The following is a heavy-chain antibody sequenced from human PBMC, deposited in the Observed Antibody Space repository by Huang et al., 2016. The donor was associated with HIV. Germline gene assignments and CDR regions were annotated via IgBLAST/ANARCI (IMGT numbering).Heavy chain of an antibody. D-gene: IGHD2-15*01. CDR3: ARHNIYCSGGSCSGFDF. CDR1: GDSISSGSHY. J-gene: IGHJ4*02. CDR2: IRYSGKN. V-gene: IGHV4-39*01. Sequence: QVRLQESGPGLVKPSETLTLTCTVTGDSISSGSHYWGWVRQPPGKGLEWSGSIRYSGKNYYTQARKSLVTKSVDTSKNQFSLKLGSVTAPDSALDFCARHNIYCSGGSCSGFDFWGQGILVTVSS.